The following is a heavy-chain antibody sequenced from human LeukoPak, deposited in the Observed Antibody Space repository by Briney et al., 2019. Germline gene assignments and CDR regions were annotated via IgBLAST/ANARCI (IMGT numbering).Heavy chain of an antibody. J-gene: IGHJ4*02. CDR2: IYYSGST. CDR3: ARGKMATTYYFDY. Sequence: SETLSPTCTVSGGSISSYYWSWIRQPPGKGLEWIGYIYYSGSTNYNPSLKSRVTISVDTSKNQFSLKLSSVTAADTAVYYCARGKMATTYYFDYWGQGTLVTVSS. D-gene: IGHD5-24*01. V-gene: IGHV4-59*08. CDR1: GGSISSYY.